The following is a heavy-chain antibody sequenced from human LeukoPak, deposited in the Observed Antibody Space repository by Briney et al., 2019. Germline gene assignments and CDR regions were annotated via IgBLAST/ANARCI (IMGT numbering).Heavy chain of an antibody. D-gene: IGHD1-26*01. Sequence: PSQTLSLTCNVSGGSITSGGDYWTWIRQLPGKGLEWIGYYHGRTYYKPSLKSRVAISVDTSKNQFSLRLSSATAADTAVYFCARASGRGGYYYFMDVWGKGTTVTVSS. V-gene: IGHV4-31*03. CDR3: ARASGRGGYYYFMDV. CDR2: YHGRT. J-gene: IGHJ6*03. CDR1: GGSITSGGDY.